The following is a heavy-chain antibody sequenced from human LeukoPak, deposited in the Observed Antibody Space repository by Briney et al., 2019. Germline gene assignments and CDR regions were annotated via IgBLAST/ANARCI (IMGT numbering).Heavy chain of an antibody. CDR2: ISCSSSYI. CDR3: ARDRGLIFDY. D-gene: IGHD3-10*01. J-gene: IGHJ4*02. Sequence: GGSLRLSCAASGFTFSSYSMNWVRQAPGKGLEWVSSISCSSSYIYYADSVKGRFTISRDNAKNSLYLQMNSLRAEDTAVYYCARDRGLIFDYWGQGTLVTVSS. V-gene: IGHV3-21*01. CDR1: GFTFSSYS.